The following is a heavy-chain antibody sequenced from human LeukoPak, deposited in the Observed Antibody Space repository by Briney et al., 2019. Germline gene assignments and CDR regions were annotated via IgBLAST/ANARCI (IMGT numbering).Heavy chain of an antibody. CDR3: ARSSYSSGWAFEY. D-gene: IGHD6-19*01. Sequence: GESLKISCKGSGYSFSSYWIGWVRQKPGKGLEWMGMIYPDDSNIRYSAPFQGQVTISADKSISTAYLQWSSLKASDTAMYYCARSSYSSGWAFEYWGQGTLVTVSS. J-gene: IGHJ4*02. CDR2: IYPDDSNI. V-gene: IGHV5-51*01. CDR1: GYSFSSYW.